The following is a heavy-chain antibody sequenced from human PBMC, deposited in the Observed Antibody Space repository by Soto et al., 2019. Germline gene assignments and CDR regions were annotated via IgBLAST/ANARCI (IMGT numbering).Heavy chain of an antibody. Sequence: GGSLRLSCSASGFTFKNFAMHWVRQAPGKGLEWVAVISYAGTNKYYADSVKGRFTMSRDDSENTVYLRMNSLRVEDTAVYFCARDRGSGLRDFDYWGQGTLVTVSS. D-gene: IGHD6-19*01. CDR2: ISYAGTNK. CDR3: ARDRGSGLRDFDY. J-gene: IGHJ4*02. CDR1: GFTFKNFA. V-gene: IGHV3-30-3*01.